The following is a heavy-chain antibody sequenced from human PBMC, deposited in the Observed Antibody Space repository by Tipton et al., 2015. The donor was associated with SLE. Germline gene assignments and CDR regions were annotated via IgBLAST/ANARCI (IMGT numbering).Heavy chain of an antibody. J-gene: IGHJ6*02. Sequence: TLSLTCTVSGDSFSNHFWSWIRQPPGKGLEWIGYMYYSGSTNYNPSLKSRVTISLDTSKNQFSLRLSSVTAADTAVYFCAKSRGLGSCSGDNCYDYYFGMDVWGQGTTVTVSS. CDR3: AKSRGLGSCSGDNCYDYYFGMDV. D-gene: IGHD2-15*01. CDR2: MYYSGST. V-gene: IGHV4-59*11. CDR1: GDSFSNHF.